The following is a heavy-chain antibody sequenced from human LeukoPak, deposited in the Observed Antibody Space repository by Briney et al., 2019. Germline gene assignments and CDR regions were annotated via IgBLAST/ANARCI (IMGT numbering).Heavy chain of an antibody. CDR2: IDHSGST. V-gene: IGHV4-34*01. D-gene: IGHD6-19*01. Sequence: SETLSLTCAVYGGSFSGYYWSWICQPPGKGLEWIGEIDHSGSTNYNPSLKSRVTISVDTSKNQFSLKLSSVTAADTAVYYCASSQYSSGWSEWFDPWGQGTLVTVSS. CDR1: GGSFSGYY. CDR3: ASSQYSSGWSEWFDP. J-gene: IGHJ5*02.